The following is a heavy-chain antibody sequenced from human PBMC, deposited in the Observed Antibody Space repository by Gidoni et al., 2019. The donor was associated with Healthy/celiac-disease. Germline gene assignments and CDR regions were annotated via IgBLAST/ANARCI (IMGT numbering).Heavy chain of an antibody. Sequence: QVQLVQSGAEVKKPGSSVKVSCKASGGTFSSYAISWVRQAPGQGLEWMGGIIPIFGTANYAQKFQGRVTITADKSTSTAYMELSSLRSEDTAVYYCARERGYCSGGSCYPTDVWGKGTTVTVSS. J-gene: IGHJ6*04. V-gene: IGHV1-69*06. CDR2: IIPIFGTA. D-gene: IGHD2-15*01. CDR3: ARERGYCSGGSCYPTDV. CDR1: GGTFSSYA.